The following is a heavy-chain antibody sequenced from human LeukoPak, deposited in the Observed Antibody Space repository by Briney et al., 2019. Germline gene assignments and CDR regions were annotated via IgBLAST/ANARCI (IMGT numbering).Heavy chain of an antibody. CDR2: ISGSGGST. CDR3: ARSAVKTYYYDSSGYYYFDY. D-gene: IGHD3-22*01. CDR1: GFTFSSYG. V-gene: IGHV3-23*01. Sequence: GGTLRLSCAASGFTFSSYGMSWVRQAPGKGLEWVSAISGSGGSTYYADSVKGRFTISRDNAKNSLYLQMNSLRAEDTAVYYCARSAVKTYYYDSSGYYYFDYWGQGTLVTVSS. J-gene: IGHJ4*02.